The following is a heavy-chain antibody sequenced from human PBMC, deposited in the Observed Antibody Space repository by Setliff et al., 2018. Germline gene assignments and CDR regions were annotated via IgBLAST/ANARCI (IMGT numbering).Heavy chain of an antibody. D-gene: IGHD3-10*01. J-gene: IGHJ6*03. CDR3: ARAYYYASGNSHNYYMDV. CDR1: GGSLSSSSYY. CDR2: IYASGST. V-gene: IGHV4-61*01. Sequence: PSETLSLTCTVSGGSLSSSSYYWSWTRQPPGKGLEWIGYIYASGSTNSTPPLQSRVTLSVDTSKNQFSLKVSSVTAADTAVYYCARAYYYASGNSHNYYMDVWGKGTAVTVSS.